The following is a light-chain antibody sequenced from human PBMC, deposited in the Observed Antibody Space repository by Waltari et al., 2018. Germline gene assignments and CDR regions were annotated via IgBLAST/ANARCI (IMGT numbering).Light chain of an antibody. V-gene: IGLV3-19*01. CDR1: SLRIYH. Sequence: TQDPAVSVAVGRTVRITCQGDSLRIYHASWYQQRPGQAPKLLIYDQNARPSGVPGRLSGSISDNTASLTITGAQAEDEAYYYCHSRDVSGVGGTFGGGTKLTVL. J-gene: IGLJ2*01. CDR2: DQN. CDR3: HSRDVSGVGGT.